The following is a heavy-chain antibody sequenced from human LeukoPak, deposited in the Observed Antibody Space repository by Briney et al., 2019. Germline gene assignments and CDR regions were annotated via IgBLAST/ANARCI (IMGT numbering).Heavy chain of an antibody. CDR1: GFSLSNHW. D-gene: IGHD3-22*01. CDR3: AKERFNTGHHYAIEN. J-gene: IGHJ4*02. CDR2: ISGPGDIV. Sequence: GSLRLSCVASGFSLSNHWMAWVRQAPGNGLEWISSISGPGDIVHYADSVKGRFTISRDNSENTLHLQMNSLRAEDTARYYCAKERFNTGHHYAIENWGQGALVTVSS. V-gene: IGHV3-23*01.